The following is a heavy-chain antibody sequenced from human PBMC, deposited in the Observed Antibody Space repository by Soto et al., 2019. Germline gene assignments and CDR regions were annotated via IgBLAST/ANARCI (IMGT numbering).Heavy chain of an antibody. J-gene: IGHJ4*02. D-gene: IGHD6-19*01. CDR2: ISGSGGST. CDR1: GFTFSSYA. Sequence: LRLSCAASGFTFSSYAMSWVRQAPGKGLEWVSAISGSGGSTYYADSVKGRFTISRDNAKNTLYLQMNSLRAEDTALYYCAKQPQWLAPFDNWGQGTLVTVSS. V-gene: IGHV3-23*01. CDR3: AKQPQWLAPFDN.